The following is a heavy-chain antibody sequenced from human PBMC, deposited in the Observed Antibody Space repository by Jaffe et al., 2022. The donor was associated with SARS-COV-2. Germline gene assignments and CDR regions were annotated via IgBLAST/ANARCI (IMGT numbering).Heavy chain of an antibody. V-gene: IGHV3-15*02. D-gene: IGHD4-17*01. CDR3: TTDPGDFEDY. J-gene: IGHJ4*02. Sequence: EVRLVESGGALVRPGGCLRLSCAASGINFNNAWMSWVRQAPGKGLEWVGRIKNKNDGGAAAYAAIVRDRFTISRDDSNNMLYLQMNSLRIEDTAVYYCTTDPGDFEDYWGQGTLVTVSS. CDR1: GINFNNAW. CDR2: IKNKNDGGAA.